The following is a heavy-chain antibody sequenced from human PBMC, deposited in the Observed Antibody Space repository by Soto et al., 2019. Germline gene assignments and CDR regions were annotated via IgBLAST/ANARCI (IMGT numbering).Heavy chain of an antibody. V-gene: IGHV4-31*03. CDR2: IYYIGST. Sequence: PSETLSLACTVSGVSISSGGFYWSWIRQHPGKGLEWIGYIYYIGSTYYDPSLKSRVTMSLDTSENQFSLKLSSVTAADTAVYYCARVYNNAFDLWGQGTMVTVSS. J-gene: IGHJ3*01. CDR3: ARVYNNAFDL. D-gene: IGHD3-10*01. CDR1: GVSISSGGFY.